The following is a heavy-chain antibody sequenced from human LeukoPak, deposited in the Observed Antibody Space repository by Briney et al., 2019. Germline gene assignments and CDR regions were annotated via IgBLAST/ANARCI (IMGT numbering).Heavy chain of an antibody. J-gene: IGHJ6*03. CDR2: ISYDGSNK. CDR1: GFTFSSYA. V-gene: IGHV3-30*04. CDR3: AKDPHWDQLVDYYYMDV. Sequence: GRSLRLSCAASGFTFSSYAMHWVRQAPGKGLEWVAVISYDGSNKYYADSVKGRFTISKDNSKNTLYLQMNSLRAEDTAVYYCAKDPHWDQLVDYYYMDVWGTGTTVTISS. D-gene: IGHD7-27*01.